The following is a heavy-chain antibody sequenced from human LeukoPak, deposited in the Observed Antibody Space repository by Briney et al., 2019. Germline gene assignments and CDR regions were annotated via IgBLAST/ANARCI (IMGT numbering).Heavy chain of an antibody. CDR1: GIXFSDAW. D-gene: IGHD1-7*01. V-gene: IGHV3-15*01. CDR3: ATRRGTNTYDS. J-gene: IGHJ4*02. Sequence: GGSLRLSCAASGIXFSDAWISWVRQPPGKGLEWVGRIKTKSEGETPGYGSAVKGRFAISRDDSQNTLYLQMISLKTEDTAVYYCATRRGTNTYDSWGQGTLVTVSS. CDR2: IKTKSEGETP.